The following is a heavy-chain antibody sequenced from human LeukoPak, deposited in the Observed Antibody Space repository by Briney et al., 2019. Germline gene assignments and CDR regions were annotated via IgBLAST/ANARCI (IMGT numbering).Heavy chain of an antibody. J-gene: IGHJ5*02. CDR2: IYHSGST. D-gene: IGHD2-15*01. CDR1: GGSISSSNW. V-gene: IGHV4-4*03. CDR3: ARDARDIVGPDYNWFDP. Sequence: PPETLSLTCAVSGGSISSSNWWSWVRQPPGKGLEWIGEIYHSGSTNYNPSLKSRVTISVDKSKNQFSLKLSSVTAADTAVYYCARDARDIVGPDYNWFDPWGQGTLVTVSS.